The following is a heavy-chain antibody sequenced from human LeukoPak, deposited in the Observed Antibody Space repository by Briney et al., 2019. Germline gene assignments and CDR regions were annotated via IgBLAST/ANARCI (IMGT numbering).Heavy chain of an antibody. CDR3: TRRPYSSSWYYFDY. J-gene: IGHJ4*02. CDR1: GFTFSDYY. Sequence: GGSLRLSCAVSGFTFSDYYMSWVRQAPGKGLEWVSYISSSGSMLHYADSVEGRITISRDNAKNSLYLQMSSLRVEDTAVYYCTRRPYSSSWYYFDYWGQGTLVTVSS. CDR2: ISSSGSML. D-gene: IGHD6-13*01. V-gene: IGHV3-11*04.